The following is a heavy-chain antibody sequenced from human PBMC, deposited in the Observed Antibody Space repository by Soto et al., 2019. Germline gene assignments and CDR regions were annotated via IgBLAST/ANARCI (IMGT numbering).Heavy chain of an antibody. Sequence: PGGSLRLSCAASGFICSSYDMSWVRQAPGKGLEWVSTILVDGRTFYVDSVKGRFTISRDNSKNTVYLQMSSLTAGDTALYYCAKATATGGGAFDICGQGTMVTV. D-gene: IGHD2-8*02. V-gene: IGHV3-23*01. CDR1: GFICSSYD. CDR3: AKATATGGGAFDI. J-gene: IGHJ3*02. CDR2: ILVDGRT.